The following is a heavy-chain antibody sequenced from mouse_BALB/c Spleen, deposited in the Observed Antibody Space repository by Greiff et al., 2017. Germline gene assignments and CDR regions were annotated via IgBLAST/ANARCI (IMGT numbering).Heavy chain of an antibody. CDR3: AKAYYGSSSTGIDY. D-gene: IGHD1-1*01. Sequence: VQLQQSGAELVRPGALVKLSCKASGFNIKDYYMHWVKQGPEQGLEWIGWIDPENGNTIYDPKFQGKASITADTSSNTAYLQLSSLTSEDTAVYYCAKAYYGSSSTGIDYWGQGTTLTVSS. CDR1: GFNIKDYY. J-gene: IGHJ2*01. CDR2: IDPENGNT. V-gene: IGHV14-1*02.